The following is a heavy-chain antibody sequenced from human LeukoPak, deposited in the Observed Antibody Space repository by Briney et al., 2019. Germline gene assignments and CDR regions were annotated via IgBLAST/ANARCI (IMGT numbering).Heavy chain of an antibody. V-gene: IGHV4-59*01. D-gene: IGHD6-13*01. CDR3: AKAAGYSTIYWFDP. J-gene: IGHJ5*02. Sequence: SETLSLTCTVSGGSIRSSHWSWIRQPPGKGLEFIGYIYYSGTSNYNPSLKSRVTMSVDTTNNQFSLKLNSVTAADTAVYYCAKAAGYSTIYWFDPWGQGTLVTVSS. CDR2: IYYSGTS. CDR1: GGSIRSSH.